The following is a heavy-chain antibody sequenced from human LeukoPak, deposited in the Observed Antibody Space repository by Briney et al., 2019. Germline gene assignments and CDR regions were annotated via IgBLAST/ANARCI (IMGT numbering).Heavy chain of an antibody. CDR2: ISDSGGST. CDR1: GFTFSSYA. V-gene: IGHV3-23*01. CDR3: AKGGRDYYDSSGYNTFDY. Sequence: GGSLRLSCAASGFTFSSYAMSWVRQAPGKGLEWVSAISDSGGSTYYADSVKGRFTIARDNSKNTLYLQMNSLRAEDTAVYYCAKGGRDYYDSSGYNTFDYWGQGTLVTVSS. D-gene: IGHD3-22*01. J-gene: IGHJ4*02.